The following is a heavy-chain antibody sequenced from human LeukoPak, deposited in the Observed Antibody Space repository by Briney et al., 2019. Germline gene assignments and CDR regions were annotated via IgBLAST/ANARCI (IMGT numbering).Heavy chain of an antibody. D-gene: IGHD6-6*01. V-gene: IGHV3-74*01. CDR3: ARVRSEYSSSSPPDY. CDR2: IDSSGSDT. J-gene: IGHJ4*02. Sequence: GGSLRLSCVVSGFTFSTYWMHWVRQGPGKGLVWVSRIDSSGSDTLYADSVRGRFTVPRDNAKNTLFLQMNSLRVEDTAMYYCARVRSEYSSSSPPDYWGQGTLVTVSS. CDR1: GFTFSTYW.